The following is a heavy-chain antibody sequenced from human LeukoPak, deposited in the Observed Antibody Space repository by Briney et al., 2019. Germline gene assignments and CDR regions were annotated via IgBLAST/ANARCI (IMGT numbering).Heavy chain of an antibody. V-gene: IGHV3-21*01. CDR3: ARGLPIVVVVAATDAFDI. D-gene: IGHD2-15*01. J-gene: IGHJ3*02. CDR1: GFTFGNYQ. CDR2: ISSSSSYI. Sequence: GGSLRLSCAASGFTFGNYQMNWVRQAPGKGLEWVSCISSSSSYIYYADSVKGRFTISRDNAKNSLFLQMNSLRAEDTAVYYCARGLPIVVVVAATDAFDIWGQGTMVTVSS.